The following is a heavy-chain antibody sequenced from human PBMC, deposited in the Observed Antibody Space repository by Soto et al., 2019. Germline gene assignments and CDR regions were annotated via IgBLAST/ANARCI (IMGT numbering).Heavy chain of an antibody. D-gene: IGHD4-17*01. CDR1: GGSFSGYY. J-gene: IGHJ4*02. CDR2: INHSGST. V-gene: IGHV4-34*01. Sequence: ASETLSLTCAVYGGSFSGYYWSWIRQPPGKGLEWIGEINHSGSTNYNPSLKSRVTISVDTSKNQFSLRLTSVTAADTAVYYCARGATYGERAHWGQGTLVTVSS. CDR3: ARGATYGERAH.